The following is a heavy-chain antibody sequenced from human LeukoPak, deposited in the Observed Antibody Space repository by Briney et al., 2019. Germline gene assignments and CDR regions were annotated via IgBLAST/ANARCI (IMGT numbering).Heavy chain of an antibody. CDR2: ISWRSSDI. V-gene: IGHV3-21*01. D-gene: IGHD6-13*01. J-gene: IGHJ4*02. CDR1: GFTLSN. Sequence: GGSLRLSCVASGFTLSNMKWVRQAPGKRLEWVSSISWRSSDIEYADSVKGRLTISRDIDKKSLYLQMNSLRVEDTAVYYCARENSGIAATDIIDYWGQGTLVTVSS. CDR3: ARENSGIAATDIIDY.